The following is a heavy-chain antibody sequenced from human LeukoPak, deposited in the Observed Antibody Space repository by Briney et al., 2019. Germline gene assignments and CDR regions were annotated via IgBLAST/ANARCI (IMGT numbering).Heavy chain of an antibody. J-gene: IGHJ4*02. D-gene: IGHD4-17*01. CDR3: ARAQRTTVTTVSLDY. V-gene: IGHV3-48*03. Sequence: GGSLRLSCAASGFTFSSYEMNWVRQAPGKGLEWVSYISSSGSTIYYADSVKGRFTISRDNSKNTLYLQMNSLRAEDTAVYYCARAQRTTVTTVSLDYWGQGTLVTVSS. CDR1: GFTFSSYE. CDR2: ISSSGSTI.